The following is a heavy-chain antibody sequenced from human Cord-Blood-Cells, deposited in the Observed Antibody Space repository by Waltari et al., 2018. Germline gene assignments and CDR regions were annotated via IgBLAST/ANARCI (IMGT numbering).Heavy chain of an antibody. CDR1: GYSISSGYY. CDR3: AGVLGYSTDAFEI. D-gene: IGHD6-13*01. Sequence: QVQLQESGPGLVKPSETLSLTCAVSGYSISSGYYWGWIRQPPGKGLEWIGSIYHSGSTDYNPCLKSRVTLSVDTSKNQFSLKLSSVTAADTAVYYWAGVLGYSTDAFEIWGQGTMVTVSS. V-gene: IGHV4-38-2*01. CDR2: IYHSGST. J-gene: IGHJ3*02.